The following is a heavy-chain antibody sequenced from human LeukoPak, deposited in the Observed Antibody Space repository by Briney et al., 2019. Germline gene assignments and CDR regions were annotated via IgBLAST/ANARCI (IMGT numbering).Heavy chain of an antibody. J-gene: IGHJ4*02. D-gene: IGHD6-13*01. Sequence: TSETLSLSCAVSGGSISSNYWSWVRQPPGKGLEWLGYIYYSGSTYYNPSLMSRVTTLAYTSKNQFSLKLSSVTAADTAVYYCARQGIAAAGIIDYWGQGTLVTVSS. CDR2: IYYSGST. CDR3: ARQGIAAAGIIDY. V-gene: IGHV4-59*08. CDR1: GGSISSNY.